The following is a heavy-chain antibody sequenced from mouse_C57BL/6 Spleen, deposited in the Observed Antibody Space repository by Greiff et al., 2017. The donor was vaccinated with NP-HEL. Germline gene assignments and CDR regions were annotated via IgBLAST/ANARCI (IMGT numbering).Heavy chain of an antibody. CDR1: GYTFTSYG. J-gene: IGHJ2*01. CDR3: ARIDYDDGAFDY. D-gene: IGHD2-4*01. Sequence: QVQLKQSGAELARPGASVKLSCKASGYTFTSYGISWVKQRTGQGLEWIGEIYPRSGNTYYNEKFKGKATLTADKSSSTAYMELRSLTSEDSAVYFCARIDYDDGAFDYWGQGTTLTVSS. V-gene: IGHV1-81*01. CDR2: IYPRSGNT.